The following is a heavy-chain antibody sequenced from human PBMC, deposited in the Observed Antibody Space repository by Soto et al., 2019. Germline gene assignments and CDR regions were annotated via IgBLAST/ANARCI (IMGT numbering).Heavy chain of an antibody. V-gene: IGHV1-69*01. CDR3: GRQNTAAGEGWLDP. D-gene: IGHD2-2*01. Sequence: QVQLVQSGPEVRKPGSSVTVSCKASGGTFSNYAISWVRQAPGQCLEWVGRIIPFFGTTNYAQKFRGRVTITAAESTGTAYMELSSLRSEDTAVYYCGRQNTAAGEGWLDPWGQGTLVTVSS. CDR1: GGTFSNYA. CDR2: IIPFFGTT. J-gene: IGHJ5*02.